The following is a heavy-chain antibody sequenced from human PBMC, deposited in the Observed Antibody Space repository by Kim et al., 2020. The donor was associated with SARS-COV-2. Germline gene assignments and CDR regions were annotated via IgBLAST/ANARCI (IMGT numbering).Heavy chain of an antibody. J-gene: IGHJ6*02. Sequence: DSVKGRFTITRDKAKNTLYLQMNSLRAEDTAVYYCASMPTGIAAAGYGMDVWGQGTTVTVSS. D-gene: IGHD6-13*01. V-gene: IGHV3-74*01. CDR3: ASMPTGIAAAGYGMDV.